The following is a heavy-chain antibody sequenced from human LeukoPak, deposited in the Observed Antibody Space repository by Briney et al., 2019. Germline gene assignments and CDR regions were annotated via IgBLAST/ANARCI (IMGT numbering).Heavy chain of an antibody. D-gene: IGHD6-19*01. Sequence: GGSLRLSCAASGFTFSSYAMSWVRQAPGKGLEWVSTITGSSRSTYYADSVRGRFTISRDNSKNTLSLQMNRLTAEDTAVYYCAKDTPLTAYSPGWSGNSFDSWGQGTLVTVSS. CDR3: AKDTPLTAYSPGWSGNSFDS. J-gene: IGHJ4*02. CDR2: ITGSSRST. CDR1: GFTFSSYA. V-gene: IGHV3-23*01.